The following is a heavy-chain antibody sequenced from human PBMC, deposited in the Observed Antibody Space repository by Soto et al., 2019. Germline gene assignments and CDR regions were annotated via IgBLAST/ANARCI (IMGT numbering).Heavy chain of an antibody. Sequence: ASVKVSCKASGYTFTNYYMHWVRQAPGQGLEWMGFINPTGGSTSYAQKFQGRVNMTRDTSTSTVYMDLSSLRSEDTAVYYCARNDKSGLDYWGQGTLVTVSS. CDR3: ARNDKSGLDY. CDR1: GYTFTNYY. CDR2: INPTGGST. V-gene: IGHV1-46*01. D-gene: IGHD1-1*01. J-gene: IGHJ4*02.